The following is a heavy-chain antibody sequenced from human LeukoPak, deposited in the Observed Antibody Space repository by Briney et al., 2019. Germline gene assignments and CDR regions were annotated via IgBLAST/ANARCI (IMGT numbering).Heavy chain of an antibody. CDR3: ASGWEMTTVIQAFDI. J-gene: IGHJ3*02. CDR2: ISSSSSTM. D-gene: IGHD4-17*01. V-gene: IGHV3-48*01. CDR1: GFTFSSYN. Sequence: SGGSLRLSCAVSGFTFSSYNRNWVRQAPGRGLEWVSYISSSSSTMYYADSVKGRFTISRDKAKNSLYLQMNSLRAEDTAVYYCASGWEMTTVIQAFDIWGQGTMVTVSS.